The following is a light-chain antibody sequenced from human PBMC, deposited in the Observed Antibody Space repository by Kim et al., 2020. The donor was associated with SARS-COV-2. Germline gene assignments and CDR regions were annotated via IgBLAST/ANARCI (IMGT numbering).Light chain of an antibody. V-gene: IGKV1-9*01. CDR3: QHLSDYPLT. J-gene: IGKJ5*01. Sequence: GDRVTITCRASQGISSSLAWYQQKPGKAPKLLIYAASTLQSGVPSRFGGSGSGTVFTLTISSLQPEDFATYSCQHLSDYPLTFGQGTRLEIK. CDR2: AAS. CDR1: QGISSS.